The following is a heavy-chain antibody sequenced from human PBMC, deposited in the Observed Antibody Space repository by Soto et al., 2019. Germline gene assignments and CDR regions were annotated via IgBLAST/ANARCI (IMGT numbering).Heavy chain of an antibody. CDR2: IYYSGST. CDR3: ARHRLGAAALGLDP. D-gene: IGHD6-13*01. V-gene: IGHV4-39*01. CDR1: GGSISSSSYY. J-gene: IGHJ5*02. Sequence: SETLSLTCTVSGGSISSSSYYWGWIRQPPGKGLEWIGSIYYSGSTYYNPSLKSRVTISVDTSKNQFSLKLSSVTAADTAVYYWARHRLGAAALGLDPGAQDTVLPVSS.